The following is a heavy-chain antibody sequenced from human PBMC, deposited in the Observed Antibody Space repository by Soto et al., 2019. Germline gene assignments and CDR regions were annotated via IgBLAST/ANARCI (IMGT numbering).Heavy chain of an antibody. CDR3: ARESFSASPNFFDY. V-gene: IGHV3-66*03. J-gene: IGHJ4*02. Sequence: GGSLRLSCAASGFTVSSNYMSWVRQAPGKGLEWVSVIYSCGSTYYADSVKGRFTISRDHAKNSLELQMNSLRADDTALYYCARESFSASPNFFDYWGRGTQVTVSS. D-gene: IGHD3-16*01. CDR2: IYSCGST. CDR1: GFTVSSNY.